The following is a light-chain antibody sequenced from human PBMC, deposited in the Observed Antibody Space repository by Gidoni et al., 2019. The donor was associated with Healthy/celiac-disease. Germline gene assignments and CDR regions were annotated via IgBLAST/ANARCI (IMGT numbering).Light chain of an antibody. CDR3: QQLNSYPQT. CDR1: QGISSY. CDR2: AAS. V-gene: IGKV1-9*01. Sequence: DIQLTQSPSFLSASVGDRVTITCRASQGISSYLAWYQQKPGKAPKLLLYAASTLQSGVPSRFSGRGSGTEFTLTISRLQPEEFATYYCQQLNSYPQTFGQGTKLEIK. J-gene: IGKJ2*01.